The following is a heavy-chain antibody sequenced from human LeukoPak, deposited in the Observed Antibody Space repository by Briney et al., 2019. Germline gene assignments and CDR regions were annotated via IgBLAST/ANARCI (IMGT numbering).Heavy chain of an antibody. CDR1: GYSISSGYY. CDR3: ARHVSGSAMMHYFDY. J-gene: IGHJ4*02. V-gene: IGHV4-38-2*02. Sequence: SETLSLTCTVSGYSISSGYYWGWIRQPPGKGLEWIGSIYHSGSTYYNPSLKSRVTISVDTSKNQFSLKVFSLTAADTALYYCARHVSGSAMMHYFDYWGQGNLVTVSS. D-gene: IGHD5-18*01. CDR2: IYHSGST.